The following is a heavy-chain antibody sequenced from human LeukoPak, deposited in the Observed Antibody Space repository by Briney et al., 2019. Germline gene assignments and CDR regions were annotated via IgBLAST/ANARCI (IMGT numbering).Heavy chain of an antibody. CDR3: ARNAGSSGWYFFDN. CDR1: RFTFSSYG. V-gene: IGHV3-7*03. Sequence: QTGGSLRLSCAAPRFTFSSYGMHWVRQAPGKGLEWVANIKQDGSEKYYVDSVKGRFTISRDNAKNSLYLQMNSLRVEDTAIYYCARNAGSSGWYFFDNWGQGTLVSVSS. D-gene: IGHD6-19*01. CDR2: IKQDGSEK. J-gene: IGHJ4*02.